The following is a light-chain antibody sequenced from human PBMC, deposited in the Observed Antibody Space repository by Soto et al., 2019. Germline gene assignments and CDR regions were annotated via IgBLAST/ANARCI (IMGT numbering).Light chain of an antibody. CDR1: HIVSSNF. J-gene: IGKJ1*01. Sequence: EDVLTQSPGTLSVSPGERATLSCRASHIVSSNFLAWYQQRPGQAPRLLIYGASDRATGIPDRFTGSGSGTDFTLTISRLEPEDFAVYFCQQYGTSPQTFGQGTKVEI. V-gene: IGKV3-20*01. CDR2: GAS. CDR3: QQYGTSPQT.